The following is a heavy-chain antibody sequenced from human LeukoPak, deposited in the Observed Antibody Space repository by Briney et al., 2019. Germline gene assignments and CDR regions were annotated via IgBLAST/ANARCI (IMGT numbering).Heavy chain of an antibody. CDR3: APLAVADDYFDY. J-gene: IGHJ4*02. D-gene: IGHD6-19*01. V-gene: IGHV3-23*01. CDR2: IGGSGVST. Sequence: PGGSLRLSCAASGFTFSSYGMSWVRQAPGKGPEWVSSIGGSGVSTYYADSVKGRFTISRDNSKNTLYLQMNSLRPEDTAVYYCAPLAVADDYFDYWGQGTLVTVSS. CDR1: GFTFSSYG.